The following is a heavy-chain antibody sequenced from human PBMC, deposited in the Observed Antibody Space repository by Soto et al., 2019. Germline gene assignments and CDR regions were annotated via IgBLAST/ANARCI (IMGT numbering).Heavy chain of an antibody. CDR1: GFTFRNAW. J-gene: IGHJ4*02. V-gene: IGHV3-15*01. CDR2: IRSKAEGGTA. CDR3: TADDSVASANVDY. D-gene: IGHD2-15*01. Sequence: EVQLVESGGGLVKPGVTLRLSCAASGFTFRNAWMSWVRQFPGKGLEWVGRIRSKAEGGTADYAAPVEGRFTISRDDSKNTLYLQMNSLKTEDTAVYFCTADDSVASANVDYWGQGTLVTVSP.